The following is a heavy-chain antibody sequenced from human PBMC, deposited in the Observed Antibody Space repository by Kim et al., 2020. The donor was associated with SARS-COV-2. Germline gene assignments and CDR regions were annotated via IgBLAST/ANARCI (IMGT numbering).Heavy chain of an antibody. V-gene: IGHV1-46*01. CDR3: ARSGEGSSWYAGWFDR. Sequence: ASVKVSCKASGYTFTSYYMHWVRQAPGQGLEWMGIINPSVGSTSYAQKFQGRVTMTRDTSTSTVYMELSSLRSEDTAVYYCARSGEGSSWYAGWFDRWGQGTLVTVSS. D-gene: IGHD6-13*01. J-gene: IGHJ5*02. CDR1: GYTFTSYY. CDR2: INPSVGST.